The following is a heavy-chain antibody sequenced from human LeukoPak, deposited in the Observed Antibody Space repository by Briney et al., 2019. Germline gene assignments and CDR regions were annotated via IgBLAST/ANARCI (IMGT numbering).Heavy chain of an antibody. J-gene: IGHJ5*02. CDR2: IIPIFGTA. CDR3: ARSSSSSPLNWFDP. D-gene: IGHD6-6*01. Sequence: ASVKVSCKASGYTFTGYYMYWVRQAPGQGLEWMGGIIPIFGTANYAQKFQGRVTITADKSTSTAYMELSSLRSEDTAVYYCARSSSSSPLNWFDPWGQGTLVTVSS. CDR1: GYTFTGYY. V-gene: IGHV1-69*06.